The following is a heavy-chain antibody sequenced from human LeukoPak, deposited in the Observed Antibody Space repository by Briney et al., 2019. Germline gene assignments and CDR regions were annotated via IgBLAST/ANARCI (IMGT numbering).Heavy chain of an antibody. J-gene: IGHJ4*02. D-gene: IGHD4-17*01. CDR1: GYTFTSYG. V-gene: IGHV1-69*13. CDR2: IIPIFGTA. CDR3: AVGDHLLNDY. Sequence: SVKVSCKASGYTFTSYGISWVRQAPGQGLEWMGGIIPIFGTANYAQKFQGRVTITADESTSTAYMELSSLRSEDTAVYYCAVGDHLLNDYWGQGTLVTVSS.